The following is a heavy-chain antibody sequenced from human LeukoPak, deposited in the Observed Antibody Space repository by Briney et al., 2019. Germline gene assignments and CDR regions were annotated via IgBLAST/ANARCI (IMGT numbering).Heavy chain of an antibody. CDR2: INHSGST. CDR3: ARAITIFGVAPFDY. Sequence: PSETLSLTCAAYGGCFSGYYWSWIRQPPGKGREWIGEINHSGSTNYNPSLKSRVTISVDTSKNQFSLKLSSVTAADTAVYYCARAITIFGVAPFDYWGQGTLVTVSS. D-gene: IGHD3-3*01. V-gene: IGHV4-34*01. CDR1: GGCFSGYY. J-gene: IGHJ4*02.